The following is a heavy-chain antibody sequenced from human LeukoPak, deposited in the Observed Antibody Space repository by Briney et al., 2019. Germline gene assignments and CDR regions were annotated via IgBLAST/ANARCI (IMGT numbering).Heavy chain of an antibody. CDR2: INPSGGST. CDR1: GYTFTSYY. D-gene: IGHD5-12*01. V-gene: IGHV1-46*01. J-gene: IGHJ4*02. CDR3: ARPVDVVGVVATIFDY. Sequence: ASVKVSCKASGYTFTSYYMHWVRQAPGQGLEGMGIINPSGGSTSYAQKFQGRVTMTRDTSTSTVYMELSSLRSEDTAVYYCARPVDVVGVVATIFDYWGQGTLVTVSS.